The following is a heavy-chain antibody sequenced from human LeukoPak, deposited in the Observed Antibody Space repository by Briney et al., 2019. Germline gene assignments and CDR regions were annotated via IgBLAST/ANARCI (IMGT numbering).Heavy chain of an antibody. CDR3: ARETWDNILTGYYF. Sequence: SVKVSCKASGGPFSSHTINWVRQAPGQGLEWMGGILPIFRTSNYAQKFQGRVTITADESTSTAYMELSSLRSEDTAVYYCARETWDNILTGYYFWGQGTLVTVSS. D-gene: IGHD3-9*01. CDR2: ILPIFRTS. V-gene: IGHV1-69*01. J-gene: IGHJ4*02. CDR1: GGPFSSHT.